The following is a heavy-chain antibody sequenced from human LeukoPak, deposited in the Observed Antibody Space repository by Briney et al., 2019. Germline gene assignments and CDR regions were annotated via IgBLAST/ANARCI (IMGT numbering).Heavy chain of an antibody. V-gene: IGHV3-33*01. J-gene: IGHJ5*02. Sequence: GGSLRLSCAASGFTFSSYGMHWVRQAPGKGLEWVAVIWYDGSNKYYADSVKGRFTISRDNSKNTLYLQMNSLRAEDTAVYYCARGVGSSGWSRGADNWFDPWGQGTLVTVSS. D-gene: IGHD6-19*01. CDR3: ARGVGSSGWSRGADNWFDP. CDR1: GFTFSSYG. CDR2: IWYDGSNK.